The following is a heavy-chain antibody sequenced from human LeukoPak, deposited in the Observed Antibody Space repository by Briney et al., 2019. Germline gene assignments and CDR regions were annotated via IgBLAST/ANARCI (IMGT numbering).Heavy chain of an antibody. Sequence: PSETLSLTCTVSGVSISSYYWSWIRQPPGKGLEWIGYIYYSGSTNYNPSLKSRVTILVDTSKNQFSLKLSSVTAADTAVYYCARASTHYYDSSGYYPPFEYWGQGTLVTVSS. CDR3: ARASTHYYDSSGYYPPFEY. CDR2: IYYSGST. CDR1: GVSISSYY. V-gene: IGHV4-59*01. D-gene: IGHD3-22*01. J-gene: IGHJ4*02.